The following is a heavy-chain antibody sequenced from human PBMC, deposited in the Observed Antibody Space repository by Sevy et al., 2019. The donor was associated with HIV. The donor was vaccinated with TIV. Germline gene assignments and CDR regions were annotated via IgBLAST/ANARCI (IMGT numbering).Heavy chain of an antibody. V-gene: IGHV4-31*03. CDR1: GGSISSGGYY. D-gene: IGHD2-15*01. Sequence: SETLSLTCTVSGGSISSGGYYWSWIRQHPGKGLEWIGYIYYSGSTYYNPSLKSRVTISVDTSKNQFSLKLSSVTAADTAVYYCARESRSGGSCYLGFDYWGQGTLVTVSS. CDR2: IYYSGST. CDR3: ARESRSGGSCYLGFDY. J-gene: IGHJ4*02.